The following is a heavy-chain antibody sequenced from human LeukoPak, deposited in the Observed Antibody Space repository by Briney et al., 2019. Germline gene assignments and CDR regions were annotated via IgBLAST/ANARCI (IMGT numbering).Heavy chain of an antibody. V-gene: IGHV3-30*18. J-gene: IGHJ4*02. Sequence: GGSLRLSCAASGFTFSSYGMHWVRQAPGKGLEWVAVISYDGSNKYYADSVKGRFTISRDNSKNTLYLQMNSLRAEDTAVYYCAKGVGYYDILTGYDYWGQGTLVTVSS. CDR1: GFTFSSYG. CDR3: AKGVGYYDILTGYDY. D-gene: IGHD3-9*01. CDR2: ISYDGSNK.